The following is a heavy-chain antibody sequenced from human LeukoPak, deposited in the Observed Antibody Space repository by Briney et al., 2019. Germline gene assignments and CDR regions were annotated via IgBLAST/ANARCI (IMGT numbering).Heavy chain of an antibody. V-gene: IGHV3-48*04. D-gene: IGHD3-10*01. CDR3: ARLQYSFLYGSGSYGVDY. J-gene: IGHJ4*02. Sequence: PGGSLRLSCAASGFTFSNYWIHWVRQAPGKGLEWVSYISSSSSTIYYADSVKGRFTISRDNAENSPYLQMNSLRAEDTAVYYCARLQYSFLYGSGSYGVDYWGQGTLVTVSS. CDR2: ISSSSSTI. CDR1: GFTFSNYW.